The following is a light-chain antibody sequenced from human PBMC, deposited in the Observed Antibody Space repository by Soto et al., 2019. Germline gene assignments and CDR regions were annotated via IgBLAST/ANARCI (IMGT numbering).Light chain of an antibody. CDR2: RNN. CDR3: AAWDDSLSGVV. CDR1: SSNTGSNY. Sequence: QSVLTQPPSASGTPGQRVTISCSGSSSNTGSNYVYWYQQLPGTAPKLLIYRNNQRPSGVPDRFSGSKSGTSASLAISGLRAEDEAAYDCAAWDDSLSGVVFGGGTKVTVL. J-gene: IGLJ2*01. V-gene: IGLV1-47*01.